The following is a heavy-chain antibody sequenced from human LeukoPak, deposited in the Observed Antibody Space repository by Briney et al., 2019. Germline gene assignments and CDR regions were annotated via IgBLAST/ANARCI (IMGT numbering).Heavy chain of an antibody. Sequence: PGGSLRLSCVVSGFALRNYAMHWVRQAPGKGLEWVTLISHDGGSDYYADSVRGRFATSRDNPKNTLFLQMDSLRPDDTAIYYCARGALDVFRDTFVDLWGHGTLVTVSS. CDR1: GFALRNYA. V-gene: IGHV3-30*09. J-gene: IGHJ5*02. CDR3: ARGALDVFRDTFVDL. D-gene: IGHD5-18*01. CDR2: ISHDGGSD.